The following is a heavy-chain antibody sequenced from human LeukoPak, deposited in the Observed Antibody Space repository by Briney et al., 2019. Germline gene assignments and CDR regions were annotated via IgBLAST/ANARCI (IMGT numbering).Heavy chain of an antibody. D-gene: IGHD4-23*01. CDR1: GFTFTTHG. CDR3: ARQTTVATDC. J-gene: IGHJ4*02. V-gene: IGHV3-33*01. CDR2: IWYDGTNR. Sequence: PGGSLRLSCAASGFTFTTHGMHWVRQAPGKGLEWVALIWYDGTNRYYADSVKGRFTISRDNSNNTLYLQMNSLRAEDTAVYYCARQTTVATDCWGQGTLVTVSS.